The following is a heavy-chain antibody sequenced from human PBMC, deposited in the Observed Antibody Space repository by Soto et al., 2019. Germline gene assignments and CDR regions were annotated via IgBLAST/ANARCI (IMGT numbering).Heavy chain of an antibody. J-gene: IGHJ4*02. V-gene: IGHV3-20*04. CDR3: ARAGYSSGWYSGFDY. D-gene: IGHD6-19*01. Sequence: EVQMVESGGGVVRPGGSLRLSCAASGFTFDDYGMSWVRQAPGKGLEWVSGINWNGGSTGYADSVKGRFTISRDNAKNSLYLQMNSLRAEGTALYYCARAGYSSGWYSGFDYWGQGTLVTVSS. CDR2: INWNGGST. CDR1: GFTFDDYG.